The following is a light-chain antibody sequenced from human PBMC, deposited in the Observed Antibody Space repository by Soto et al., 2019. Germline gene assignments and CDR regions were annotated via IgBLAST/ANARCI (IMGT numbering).Light chain of an antibody. J-gene: IGLJ1*01. CDR1: SSDVGGYNY. CDR3: SSYTTSNTRQIV. CDR2: DVS. V-gene: IGLV2-14*01. Sequence: QSVLTQPAYVSGSPGQSITISCTGTSSDVGGYNYVSWYQQHPGKAPKFMIYDVSNRPSGVSNRFSGSKSGNTASLTISGLQADDEADYYCSSYTTSNTRQIVFGTGTKVTVL.